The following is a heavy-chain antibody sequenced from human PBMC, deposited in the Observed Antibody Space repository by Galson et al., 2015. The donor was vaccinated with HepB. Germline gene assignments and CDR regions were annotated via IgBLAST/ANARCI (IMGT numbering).Heavy chain of an antibody. CDR2: ISYAGSDK. Sequence: SPRLSCAASGFTFSSSAMHCVRQAPGTGPEWLAVISYAGSDKYYDASAKGRFTISRDNSKNTLYLQMNSLRAEDTAVYYCAKDKQWLSYYYYVIDVWGQGTTVTVSS. CDR1: GFTFSSSA. D-gene: IGHD6-19*01. V-gene: IGHV3-30*18. J-gene: IGHJ6*02. CDR3: AKDKQWLSYYYYVIDV.